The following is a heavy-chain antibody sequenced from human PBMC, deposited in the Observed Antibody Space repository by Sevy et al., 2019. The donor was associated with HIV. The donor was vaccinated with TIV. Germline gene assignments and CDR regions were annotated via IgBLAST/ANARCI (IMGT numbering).Heavy chain of an antibody. V-gene: IGHV5-51*01. J-gene: IGHJ4*02. Sequence: GESLKISCKGSGYRFTSYWIGWVRQMSGKGLEWMGIIYPDDSETRYSPFLQGQVTISADKSISTAYLQWSSLKASDTAMYFCARRGYDSSGYPQYYFDYWGQGTLVTVSS. CDR3: ARRGYDSSGYPQYYFDY. CDR2: IYPDDSET. CDR1: GYRFTSYW. D-gene: IGHD3-22*01.